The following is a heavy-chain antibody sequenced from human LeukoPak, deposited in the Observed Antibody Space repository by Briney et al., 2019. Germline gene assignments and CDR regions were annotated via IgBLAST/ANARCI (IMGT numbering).Heavy chain of an antibody. CDR3: ARSPCGGDCSRNWFDP. D-gene: IGHD2-21*02. CDR1: GYIFIDYY. J-gene: IGHJ5*02. V-gene: IGHV1-46*01. Sequence: GASVKVSCKASGYIFIDYYIHWVRQAPGQGLEWMGVINPSGGSTRSAQKFQGRVTMTRDTSTSTVYMELSSLRSEDTAVYYCARSPCGGDCSRNWFDPWGQEPWSPSPQ. CDR2: INPSGGST.